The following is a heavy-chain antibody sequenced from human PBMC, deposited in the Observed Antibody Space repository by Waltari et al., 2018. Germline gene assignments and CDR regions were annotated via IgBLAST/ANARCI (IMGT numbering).Heavy chain of an antibody. Sequence: EVQLVESGGGLVKPGGSLRLSCAASGFSLSTYSMNWVRQAPGKGLEWISSISADSSYRHYAESVKGRFTVSRDNAKNSLSLQINSLRAEDTAVYYCASGGWGFYLGYWGQGALVTVSS. V-gene: IGHV3-21*01. CDR1: GFSLSTYS. D-gene: IGHD3-16*01. J-gene: IGHJ4*02. CDR3: ASGGWGFYLGY. CDR2: ISADSSYR.